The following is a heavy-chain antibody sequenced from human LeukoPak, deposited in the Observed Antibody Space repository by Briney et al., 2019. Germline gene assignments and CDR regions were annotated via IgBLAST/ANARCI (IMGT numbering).Heavy chain of an antibody. D-gene: IGHD6-19*01. Sequence: RPGGSLRLSCAASGFTFSSYAMSWVRQAPGKGLEWVSAISGSGGSTYYADSVKGRFTISRDNSKNTLYLQMNSLRAEDTAVYYCAKLYSSGLHFDYWGQGALVTVSS. V-gene: IGHV3-23*01. CDR2: ISGSGGST. CDR3: AKLYSSGLHFDY. J-gene: IGHJ4*02. CDR1: GFTFSSYA.